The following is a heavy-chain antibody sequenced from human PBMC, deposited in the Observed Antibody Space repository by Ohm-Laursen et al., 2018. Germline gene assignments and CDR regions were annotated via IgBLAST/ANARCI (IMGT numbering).Heavy chain of an antibody. CDR1: GFTFSDYY. CDR2: ITSSGSTI. J-gene: IGHJ4*02. D-gene: IGHD5/OR15-5a*01. CDR3: ARGLFVSTGVGDY. V-gene: IGHV3-11*04. Sequence: SLRLSCAASGFTFSDYYMTWIRQAPGKGLEWASYITSSGSTIYYADSVKGRFTISRDNAKNSLYLQMNSLRAEDTAVYYCARGLFVSTGVGDYWGQGTLVTVSS.